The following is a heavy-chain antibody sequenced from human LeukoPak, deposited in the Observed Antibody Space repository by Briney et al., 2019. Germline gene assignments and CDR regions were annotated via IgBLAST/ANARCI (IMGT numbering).Heavy chain of an antibody. CDR3: ARERGYSGFHFDY. CDR2: IYSGGST. V-gene: IGHV3-66*01. J-gene: IGHJ4*02. Sequence: GGSLRLSCAASGFTVSSNYMSWVRQAPGKGLEWVSVIYSGGSTYYADSVKGRFTISRNNSKNTLYLQMNSLRAEDTAVYYCARERGYSGFHFDYWGQGTLVTVSS. D-gene: IGHD5-12*01. CDR1: GFTVSSNY.